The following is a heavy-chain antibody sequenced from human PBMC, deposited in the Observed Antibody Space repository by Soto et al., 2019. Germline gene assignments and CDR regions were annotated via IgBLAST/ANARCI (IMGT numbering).Heavy chain of an antibody. D-gene: IGHD2-2*01. CDR2: ISHSGGST. CDR3: AKGCSSTICYSTPSRIAPLF. Sequence: EVQLLESGGGLVQPGGSLRLSCAASGFTFNGYAMNWVRQSPGKGLEWVSAISHSGGSTHYADSVKGRFTISRDNSKNTLYLQMTRRRAEDTALYYWAKGCSSTICYSTPSRIAPLFWGQGTLVTVSS. CDR1: GFTFNGYA. J-gene: IGHJ4*02. V-gene: IGHV3-23*01.